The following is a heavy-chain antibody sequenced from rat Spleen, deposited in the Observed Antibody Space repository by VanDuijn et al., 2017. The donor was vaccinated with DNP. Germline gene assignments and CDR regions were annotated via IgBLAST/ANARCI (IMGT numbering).Heavy chain of an antibody. D-gene: IGHD1-10*01. CDR2: INTGSGGT. CDR1: GYTFTTYY. CDR3: ARSEQLRGFAY. Sequence: QVQLRQSGAEPAKPGSSVKISCKASGYTFTTYYMTWIKQTTGQGLEYIGYINTGSGGTNYNEKFKVKATLTVDKSSSTAFMQLSSLTPDDSAVYYCARSEQLRGFAYWGQGTLVTVSS. J-gene: IGHJ3*01. V-gene: IGHV1-43*01.